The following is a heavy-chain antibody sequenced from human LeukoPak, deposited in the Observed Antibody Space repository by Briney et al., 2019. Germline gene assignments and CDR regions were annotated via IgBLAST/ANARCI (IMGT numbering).Heavy chain of an antibody. CDR1: GGSISSGGYS. V-gene: IGHV4-30-2*02. CDR2: IYHSGST. J-gene: IGHJ6*02. D-gene: IGHD6-13*01. CDR3: ARYRDSSSWSYYYGMDV. Sequence: SETLSLTCAVSGGSISSGGYSWSWIRQPPGKGLEWIGYIYHSGSTYYNPSLKSRVTISVDTSKNQFSLKLSSVTAADTAVYYCARYRDSSSWSYYYGMDVWGQGTTVTVSS.